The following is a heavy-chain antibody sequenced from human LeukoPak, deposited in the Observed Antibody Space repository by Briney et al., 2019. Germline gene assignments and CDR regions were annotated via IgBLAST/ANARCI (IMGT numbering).Heavy chain of an antibody. CDR1: GYSFTSYW. CDR2: IDPSDSYT. Sequence: GESLRISCKGSGYSFTSYWISWVRQMPGKGLEWMGRIDPSDSYTNYSPSFQGHVTISADKSISAAYLQWSSLKASDTATYYCARLVVGTAMVPAFDYWGQGTLVTVSS. J-gene: IGHJ4*02. CDR3: ARLVVGTAMVPAFDY. D-gene: IGHD5-18*01. V-gene: IGHV5-10-1*01.